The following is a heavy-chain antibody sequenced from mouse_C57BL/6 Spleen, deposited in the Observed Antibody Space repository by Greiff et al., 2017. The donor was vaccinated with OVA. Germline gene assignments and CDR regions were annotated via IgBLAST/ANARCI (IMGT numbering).Heavy chain of an antibody. J-gene: IGHJ1*03. V-gene: IGHV5-16*01. Sequence: EVHLVESEGGLVQPGSSMKLSCTASGFTFSDYYMAWVRQVPEKGLEWVANINYDGSSTYYLDSLKSRFIISRDNAKNILYLQMSSLKSEDTATYYCARYGYDPNWYFDVWGTGTTVTVSS. CDR2: INYDGSST. CDR3: ARYGYDPNWYFDV. CDR1: GFTFSDYY. D-gene: IGHD2-2*01.